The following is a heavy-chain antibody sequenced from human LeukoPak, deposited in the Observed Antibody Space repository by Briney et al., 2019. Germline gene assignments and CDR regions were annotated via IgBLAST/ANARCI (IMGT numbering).Heavy chain of an antibody. CDR2: IHHSGST. V-gene: IGHV4-30-2*01. D-gene: IGHD2-15*01. CDR1: GGSISSGGYS. Sequence: SQTLSLTCAVSGGSISSGGYSWSWIRQPPGKGLEWIGYIHHSGSTYYNPSLKSRVTISVDRSKNQFSLKLSSVTAADTAVYYCASGGQDCSGGSCYRNWFDPWGQGTLVTVSS. J-gene: IGHJ5*02. CDR3: ASGGQDCSGGSCYRNWFDP.